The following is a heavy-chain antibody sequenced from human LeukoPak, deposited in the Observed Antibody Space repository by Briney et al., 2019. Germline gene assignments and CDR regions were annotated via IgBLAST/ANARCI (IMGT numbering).Heavy chain of an antibody. J-gene: IGHJ6*03. CDR1: GGSISSSSYY. V-gene: IGHV4-39*01. CDR3: ARRPSPSSGYYYDYYYMDV. D-gene: IGHD3-22*01. Sequence: SETLSLTCTVSGGSISSSSYYWGWIRQPPGKGLEWIGSIYYSGSTYYNPSLKSRVTISVDTSKNQFSLKLSSVTAADTAVYYCARRPSPSSGYYYDYYYMDVWGKGTTVTVSS. CDR2: IYYSGST.